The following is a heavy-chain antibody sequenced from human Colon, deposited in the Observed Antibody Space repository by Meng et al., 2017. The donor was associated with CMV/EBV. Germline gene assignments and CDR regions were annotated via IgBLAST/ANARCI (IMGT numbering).Heavy chain of an antibody. CDR3: ARGQGEIATSVQAYWFGP. Sequence: STTSTISWLRQAPGQGLEWVGAYIPMLGIADYTQNFQGRVTLTADKSSSTAFMEVTGLRHEDTAVYYCARGQGEIATSVQAYWFGPWGQGTLVTVSS. J-gene: IGHJ5*01. D-gene: IGHD2-21*01. V-gene: IGHV1-69*10. CDR1: STTST. CDR2: YIPMLGIA.